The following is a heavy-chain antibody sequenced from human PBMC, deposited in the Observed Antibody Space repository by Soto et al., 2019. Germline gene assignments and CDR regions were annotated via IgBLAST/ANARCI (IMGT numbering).Heavy chain of an antibody. CDR3: VREFIAAALYGMDV. V-gene: IGHV3-33*01. CDR1: GFTFSSYG. CDR2: IWYDGSNK. D-gene: IGHD6-13*01. J-gene: IGHJ6*02. Sequence: QVQLVESGGGVVQPGRSLRLSCAASGFTFSSYGMHWVRQAPGKGLEWVAVIWYDGSNKYYADSVKGRFTISRDNSKNTLYLQMNSLRAEDTAVYYCVREFIAAALYGMDVWGQGTTVTVSS.